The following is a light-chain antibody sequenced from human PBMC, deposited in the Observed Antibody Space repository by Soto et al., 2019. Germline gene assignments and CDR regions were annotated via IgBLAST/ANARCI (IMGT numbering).Light chain of an antibody. CDR1: QTISSW. Sequence: DIQMTQSPSTLSASVRDRVTITCRASQTISSWLAWFQQRPGRAPKLLISKASSLESGVPSRFSGSGSGTEFTLTISSLQPDDFATYYCQQYNSRRTFGQGTKVDIK. CDR2: KAS. V-gene: IGKV1-5*03. CDR3: QQYNSRRT. J-gene: IGKJ1*01.